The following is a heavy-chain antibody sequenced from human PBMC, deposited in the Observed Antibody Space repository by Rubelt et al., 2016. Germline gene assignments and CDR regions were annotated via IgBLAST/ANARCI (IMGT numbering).Heavy chain of an antibody. CDR3: ARDQGGYGSYYYYGMDV. CDR1: GYTFTSYY. D-gene: IGHD3-10*01. CDR2: INPSGGST. J-gene: IGHJ6*02. V-gene: IGHV1-46*01. Sequence: QVQLVQSGAEVKKPGASVKVSCKASGYTFTSYYMHWVRQAPGQGLEWMGIINPSGGSTSYAQKFQGRVTMTRDTSTSTVYMELSSLRSEDTAVYYCARDQGGYGSYYYYGMDVWGQGTTVTVPS.